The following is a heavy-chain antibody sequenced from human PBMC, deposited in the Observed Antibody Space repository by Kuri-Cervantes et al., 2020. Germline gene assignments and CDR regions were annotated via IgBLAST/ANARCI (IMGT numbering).Heavy chain of an antibody. J-gene: IGHJ6*03. D-gene: IGHD3-3*01. CDR3: ARENGDFWSGYMSYYLDV. Sequence: GESLKISCAASGFTFSSYEMNWVRQAPGKGLEWVSYISSSGSTINYADSVKGRFTISRDNAKNSLYLQMNSLRAEDTAVYFCARENGDFWSGYMSYYLDVWGKGTTVTVSS. CDR2: ISSSGSTI. CDR1: GFTFSSYE. V-gene: IGHV3-48*03.